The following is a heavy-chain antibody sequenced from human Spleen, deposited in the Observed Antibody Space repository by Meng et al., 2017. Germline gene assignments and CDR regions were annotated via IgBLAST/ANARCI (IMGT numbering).Heavy chain of an antibody. V-gene: IGHV4-30-4*01. CDR1: GASINNADYY. CDR3: ARVGACSGCSSYFRLFDY. D-gene: IGHD2-15*01. Sequence: QVQLQESGPGLVKPSQTLSLSCTVSGASINNADYYWSWIRQPPGKGLEWIGYIYYRGCTYYNPSLNSRVTISVDTSKNQFSLKLSSVTAADTAVYYCARVGACSGCSSYFRLFDYWGQGTLVTVSS. J-gene: IGHJ4*02. CDR2: IYYRGCT.